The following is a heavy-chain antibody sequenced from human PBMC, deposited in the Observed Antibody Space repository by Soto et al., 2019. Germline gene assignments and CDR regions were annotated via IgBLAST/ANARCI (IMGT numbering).Heavy chain of an antibody. D-gene: IGHD6-6*01. J-gene: IGHJ4*02. CDR2: ISSSVYT. CDR1: GFTFSDYY. CDR3: ARGRGISSSSYFAY. Sequence: PGGSQRLSCAASGFTFSDYYMTWIRQAPGKGLEWVSYISSSVYTNYADSVKGRFTISRDNAKNSLYLQMNSLRADDTAVYYCARGRGISSSSYFAYWGQGTLVSVSS. V-gene: IGHV3-11*06.